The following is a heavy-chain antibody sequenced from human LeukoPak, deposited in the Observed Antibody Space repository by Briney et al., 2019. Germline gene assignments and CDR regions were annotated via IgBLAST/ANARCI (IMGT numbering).Heavy chain of an antibody. D-gene: IGHD6-13*01. CDR2: ISGSGVHT. V-gene: IGHV3-23*01. CDR3: ARSGGSYSSSWYRGVDAFDI. CDR1: GFTFSTYA. J-gene: IGHJ3*02. Sequence: GGSLRLSCAASGFTFSTYAMAWVRQAPGKGPEWVSGISGSGVHTYYPDSVKGRFTISRDNSKNTLLLHMSSLRAEDTAVYYCARSGGSYSSSWYRGVDAFDIWGQGTMVTVSS.